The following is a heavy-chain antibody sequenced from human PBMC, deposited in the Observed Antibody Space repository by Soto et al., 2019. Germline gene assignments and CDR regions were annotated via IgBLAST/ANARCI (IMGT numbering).Heavy chain of an antibody. CDR1: GYTFTSYA. J-gene: IGHJ4*02. CDR2: INAGNDNT. V-gene: IGHV1-3*01. D-gene: IGHD2-2*01. Sequence: GASVKVSCKASGYTFTSYAMHWVRQAPGQRLEWMGWINAGNDNTNYSQKFQGRVTITRDTSASTAYMELSSLRSEDTAVYYCARGTSDASSDYWGQGTLVTVSS. CDR3: ARGTSDASSDY.